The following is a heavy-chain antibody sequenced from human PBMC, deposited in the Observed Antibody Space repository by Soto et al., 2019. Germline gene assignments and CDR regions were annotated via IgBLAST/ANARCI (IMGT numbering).Heavy chain of an antibody. CDR1: GGSISSYY. J-gene: IGHJ4*02. Sequence: PSETLSLTCTVSGGSISSYYWSWIRQPPGKGLEWIGYIYYSGSTNYNPSLKSRVTISVDTSKNQFSLKLSSVTAADTAVYYCARVRRSSSWYAGFYFDYWGQGTLVTVSS. V-gene: IGHV4-59*01. CDR3: ARVRRSSSWYAGFYFDY. CDR2: IYYSGST. D-gene: IGHD6-13*01.